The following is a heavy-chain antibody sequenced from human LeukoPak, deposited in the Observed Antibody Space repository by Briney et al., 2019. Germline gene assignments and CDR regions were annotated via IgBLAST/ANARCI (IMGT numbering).Heavy chain of an antibody. CDR2: IKEDGSRN. CDR3: ARQLSGWYDADPY. Sequence: GGSLRLSCAASGFTFSNYWMSWVRQAPGKGLEWVANIKEDGSRNHYVDSVKGRFTISRDNAKGSVYLQMNSLRAEDTAVYYCARQLSGWYDADPYWGQGTLVTVSS. CDR1: GFTFSNYW. V-gene: IGHV3-7*05. D-gene: IGHD6-19*01. J-gene: IGHJ4*02.